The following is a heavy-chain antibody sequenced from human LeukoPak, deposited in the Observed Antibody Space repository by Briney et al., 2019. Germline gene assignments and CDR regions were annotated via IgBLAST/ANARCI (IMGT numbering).Heavy chain of an antibody. Sequence: PSETLSLTCTVSGGSFSIYYWSWIRQPAGKGLEWIGHIYTSGNTNYNPSLKSRDTMSVDTSKNQFSLKLSSVTAADTAVYYCARLGGYSGYFDYWGQGTLVTVSS. CDR3: ARLGGYSGYFDY. CDR2: IYTSGNT. CDR1: GGSFSIYY. D-gene: IGHD5-12*01. J-gene: IGHJ4*02. V-gene: IGHV4-4*07.